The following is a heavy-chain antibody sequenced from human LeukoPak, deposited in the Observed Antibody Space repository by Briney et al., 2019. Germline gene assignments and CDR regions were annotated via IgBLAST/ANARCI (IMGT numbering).Heavy chain of an antibody. CDR1: GFTFSDYY. CDR3: ARGSRTMSIGWPLFES. J-gene: IGHJ4*02. V-gene: IGHV3-11*01. Sequence: PGGSLRLSCVASGFTFSDYYMSWIRQAPGKGLEWIPYISGGSTTIYYADSVKGRFTISRDNAKNSLYLQMNSLRADDTAVYYCARGSRTMSIGWPLFESWGQGTLVTVSS. CDR2: ISGGSTTI. D-gene: IGHD6-19*01.